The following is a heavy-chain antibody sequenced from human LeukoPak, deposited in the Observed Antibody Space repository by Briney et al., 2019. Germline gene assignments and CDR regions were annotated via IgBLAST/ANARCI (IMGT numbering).Heavy chain of an antibody. CDR3: AKAVDLATISVDI. Sequence: GRSLRLSCAASGFTFSSYGMHWVRQAPGKGLERVAIISYDGSNEYYADSVKGRFTISRDNSKNTLYLVMNSLRVDDTAVYYCAKAVDLATISVDIWGQGTMVTVSS. J-gene: IGHJ3*02. CDR2: ISYDGSNE. V-gene: IGHV3-30*18. CDR1: GFTFSSYG. D-gene: IGHD5-24*01.